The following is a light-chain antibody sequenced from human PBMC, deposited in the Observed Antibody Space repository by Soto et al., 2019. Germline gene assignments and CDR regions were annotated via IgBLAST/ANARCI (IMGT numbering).Light chain of an antibody. V-gene: IGLV2-14*03. CDR3: SSYTSSSTRV. Sequence: QSALTQPASVSGSPGQSITISCTATSSDVGGYNYVSWYQQHPGRAPKIMRYDVSNRPSGGSKCFSGSKSGNTASLTISWLQAEDEDDYYCSSYTSSSTRVFGTGTKLTVL. J-gene: IGLJ1*01. CDR1: SSDVGGYNY. CDR2: DVS.